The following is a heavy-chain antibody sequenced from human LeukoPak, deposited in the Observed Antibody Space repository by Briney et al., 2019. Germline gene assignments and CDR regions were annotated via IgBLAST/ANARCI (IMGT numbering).Heavy chain of an antibody. J-gene: IGHJ4*02. CDR1: GSSISSYY. CDR2: IYYSGST. Sequence: SETLSLTCTVSGSSISSYYWSWIRQPPGKGLGWIGYIYYSGSTNYNPSLKSRVTISVDTSKNQLSLKLSSVTAADTAVYYCARVRSGSLGYWGQGTLVTVSS. V-gene: IGHV4-59*01. D-gene: IGHD2-15*01. CDR3: ARVRSGSLGY.